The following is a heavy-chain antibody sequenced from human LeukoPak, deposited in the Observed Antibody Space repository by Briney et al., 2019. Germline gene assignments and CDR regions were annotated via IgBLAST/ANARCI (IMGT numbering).Heavy chain of an antibody. J-gene: IGHJ4*02. CDR1: GYTFTSYG. CDR3: ARTLYIASAPGGFDY. Sequence: ASVKVSFKASGYTFTSYGISWVRQAPGQGLDWMGWINPKNAATNYAQKFQGRVTMTRDTSTGTVYMEVNALRSDDTAVYYCARTLYIASAPGGFDYWGQGTLVTVSS. CDR2: INPKNAAT. D-gene: IGHD3-16*01. V-gene: IGHV1-18*01.